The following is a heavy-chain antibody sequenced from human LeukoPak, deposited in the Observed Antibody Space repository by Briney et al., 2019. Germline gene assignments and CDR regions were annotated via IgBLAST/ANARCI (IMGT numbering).Heavy chain of an antibody. J-gene: IGHJ3*02. CDR1: GYTLTELS. CDR2: FDPEDGET. V-gene: IGHV1-24*01. CDR3: ATDHLGSGDGFDI. Sequence: GASVKVSCKVSGYTLTELSMHWVRQTPGKGLEWMGDFDPEDGETIYAQKFQGRVTMTEDTSTDTAYMELSSPRSEDTAVYYCATDHLGSGDGFDIWGQGTMVTVSS. D-gene: IGHD1-26*01.